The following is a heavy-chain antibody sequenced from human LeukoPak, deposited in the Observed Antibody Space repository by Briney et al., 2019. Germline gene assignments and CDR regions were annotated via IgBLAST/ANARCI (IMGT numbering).Heavy chain of an antibody. J-gene: IGHJ6*04. Sequence: PGGSLRLSCAASGFTFSSYGMHWVRQAPGKGLEWVAVISYDGGNKYYADSAKGRFTISRDNSKNTLYLQMNSLRAEDTAVYYCAELGITMIGGVWGKGTTVTISS. CDR1: GFTFSSYG. V-gene: IGHV3-30*18. D-gene: IGHD3-10*02. CDR2: ISYDGGNK. CDR3: AELGITMIGGV.